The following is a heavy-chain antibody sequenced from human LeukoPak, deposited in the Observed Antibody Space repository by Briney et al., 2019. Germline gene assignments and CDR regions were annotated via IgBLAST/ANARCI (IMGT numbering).Heavy chain of an antibody. Sequence: GGSLRLSCAVSGFTFSSYAMSWVRQAPGKGLEWVAGISGSGGSTYYADSVKGRFTISRDNSKNTLYLQMNSLGAEDTAVYYCAKERCTNAVCYFGSGMDVWGQGTTVTVSS. D-gene: IGHD2-8*01. V-gene: IGHV3-23*01. CDR3: AKERCTNAVCYFGSGMDV. CDR2: ISGSGGST. CDR1: GFTFSSYA. J-gene: IGHJ6*02.